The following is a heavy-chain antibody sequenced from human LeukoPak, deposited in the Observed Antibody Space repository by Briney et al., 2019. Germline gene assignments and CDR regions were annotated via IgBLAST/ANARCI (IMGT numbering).Heavy chain of an antibody. Sequence: PSETLSLTCAVYGGSFSGYYWSWSRQPPGKGLEWIGEINHSGSTNYNPSLKSRVTISVDTSKNQFSLKLSSVTAADTAVYYCARGMHPDYWGQGTLVTVSS. V-gene: IGHV4-34*01. CDR2: INHSGST. J-gene: IGHJ4*02. CDR1: GGSFSGYY. CDR3: ARGMHPDY.